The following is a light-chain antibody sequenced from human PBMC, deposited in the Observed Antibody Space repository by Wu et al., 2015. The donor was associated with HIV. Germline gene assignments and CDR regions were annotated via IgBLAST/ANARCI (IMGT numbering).Light chain of an antibody. CDR3: QHYTRYHPPT. V-gene: IGKV1-5*01. CDR2: DAS. J-gene: IGKJ2*01. CDR1: QSISRW. Sequence: DIQMTQSPSTLSASVGDRVTITCRASQSISRWLAWYQQKPGKAPKLLIYDASSLESGVPSRFSGSGSGTDFTLSVSSLQPEDFANYYCQHYTRYHPPTFGQGTKLEI.